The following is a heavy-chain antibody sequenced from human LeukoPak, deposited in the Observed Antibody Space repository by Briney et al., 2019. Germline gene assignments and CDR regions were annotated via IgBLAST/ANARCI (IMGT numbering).Heavy chain of an antibody. J-gene: IGHJ3*01. CDR3: ARPNITSYYDSRGYDAFDV. Sequence: GESLKISCKGSGYSFSSYWVGWVRQMPGKGLEWMGIIYPDDSDTRYSPSFQGQVTISADKSVRTAYLQWSSLKASDTAMYYCARPNITSYYDSRGYDAFDVWGQGTMVTVSS. CDR2: IYPDDSDT. V-gene: IGHV5-51*01. D-gene: IGHD3-22*01. CDR1: GYSFSSYW.